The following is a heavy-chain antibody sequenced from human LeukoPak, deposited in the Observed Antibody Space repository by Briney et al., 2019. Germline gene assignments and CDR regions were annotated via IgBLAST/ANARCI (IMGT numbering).Heavy chain of an antibody. V-gene: IGHV4-4*09. D-gene: IGHD3-22*01. Sequence: SETLSLTCTVSGGSISSHYWSWIRQPPGEGLEWIAYIYTSGNTNYNPSLKSRVTISLNTSKNQFSLKLSSVTAADTAVYYCARTQYYYGSGGYYFDYWGQGTLVTVSS. CDR2: IYTSGNT. J-gene: IGHJ4*02. CDR3: ARTQYYYGSGGYYFDY. CDR1: GGSISSHY.